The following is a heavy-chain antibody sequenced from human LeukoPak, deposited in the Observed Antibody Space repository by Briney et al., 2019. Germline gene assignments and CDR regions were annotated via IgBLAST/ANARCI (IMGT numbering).Heavy chain of an antibody. Sequence: PGASLTLSYAASGFSFSSYSMNWVRQPPGKGLECVSSISSSSSYIYYADSVKGRFTISRDNAKNSLYLQMNSLRAEDTAVYYCARGLHGDYVGDAFDIWGQGTMVTVSS. CDR2: ISSSSSYI. CDR1: GFSFSSYS. J-gene: IGHJ3*02. V-gene: IGHV3-21*01. CDR3: ARGLHGDYVGDAFDI. D-gene: IGHD4-17*01.